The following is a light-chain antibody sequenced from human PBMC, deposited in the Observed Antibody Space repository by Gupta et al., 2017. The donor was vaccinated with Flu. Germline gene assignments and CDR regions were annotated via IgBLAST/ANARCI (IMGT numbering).Light chain of an antibody. Sequence: QSALTQPPSASGSPGQSVTISCTGTSSDVGGYDYVSWYQQHPGKAPKLMLYEVTKRPSGVPDRFSGSKSGNTASLTVSGLQAEDEADYYCNSYAGSNNLGVFGTGTKVTVL. J-gene: IGLJ1*01. CDR1: SSDVGGYDY. V-gene: IGLV2-8*01. CDR3: NSYAGSNNLGV. CDR2: EVT.